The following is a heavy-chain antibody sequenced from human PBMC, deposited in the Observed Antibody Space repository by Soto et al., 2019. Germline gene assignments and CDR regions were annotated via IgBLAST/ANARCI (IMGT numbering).Heavy chain of an antibody. CDR2: ITRRSSPI. V-gene: IGHV3-48*02. CDR3: PRMHTGGWYFDY. D-gene: IGHD6-19*01. Sequence: PGGSLRLSCAASGFTFSSYSMTWVRQAPGKGLEWVSYITRRSSPIYYADSVKGRFNTSRDNGKNSLDLHMNSLRDEDTAVYYFPRMHTGGWYFDYWGHRPLVTVS. J-gene: IGHJ4*01. CDR1: GFTFSSYS.